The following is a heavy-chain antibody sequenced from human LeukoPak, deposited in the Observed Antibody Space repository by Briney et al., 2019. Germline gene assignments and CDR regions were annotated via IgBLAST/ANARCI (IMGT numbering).Heavy chain of an antibody. J-gene: IGHJ5*02. CDR1: GGSISSYY. V-gene: IGHV4-59*08. CDR3: ARAIAMVRGVIRWFDP. CDR2: IYYSGST. Sequence: PSETLSLTCTVSGGSISSYYWSWIRQLPGKGLEWIGYIYYSGSTNYNPSLKSRVTISVDTSKNQFSLKLSSVTAADTAVYYCARAIAMVRGVIRWFDPWGQGTLVTVSS. D-gene: IGHD3-10*01.